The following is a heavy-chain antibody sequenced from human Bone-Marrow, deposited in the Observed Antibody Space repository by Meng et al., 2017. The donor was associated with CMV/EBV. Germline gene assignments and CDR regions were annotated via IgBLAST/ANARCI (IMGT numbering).Heavy chain of an antibody. Sequence: VQVVLFGGEATKPCFSGKVPCKASAGTFSSYAISWVRQAPGQGLEWMGGIIPIFGTANYGQKFQGRVTITADESTSTASMELSSLRSEDTAVYYCARDRGLLSVARYYFDYWGQGTLVTVSS. CDR1: AGTFSSYA. CDR3: ARDRGLLSVARYYFDY. J-gene: IGHJ4*02. CDR2: IIPIFGTA. V-gene: IGHV1-69*12. D-gene: IGHD6-19*01.